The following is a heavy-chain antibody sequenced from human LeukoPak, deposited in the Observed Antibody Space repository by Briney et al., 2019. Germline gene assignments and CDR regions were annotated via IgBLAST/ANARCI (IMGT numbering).Heavy chain of an antibody. CDR1: GYTFTGYY. V-gene: IGHV1-2*06. D-gene: IGHD1-1*01. J-gene: IGHJ4*02. CDR2: INPNSGGT. CDR3: ARRAAGTTHFDY. Sequence: ASVKVSCKASGYTFTGYYMHWVRQAPGQGLEWMGRINPNSGGTNYAQKFQGRVTMTRDTSISTAYLQWSSLKASDTAMYYCARRAAGTTHFDYWGQGTLVTVSS.